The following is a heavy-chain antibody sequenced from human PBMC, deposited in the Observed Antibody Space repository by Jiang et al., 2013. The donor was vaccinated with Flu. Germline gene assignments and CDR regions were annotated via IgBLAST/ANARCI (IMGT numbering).Heavy chain of an antibody. D-gene: IGHD3-10*01. CDR1: GYTFTSYA. Sequence: LKKPGASVKVSCKASGYTFTSYAMNWVRQAPGQGLEWMGWINTNTGNPTYAQGFTGRFVFSLDTSVSTAYPQISSLKAEDTAVYYCARNYYGSGSPPYNWFDPWGQGTLVTVSS. V-gene: IGHV7-4-1*02. CDR2: INTNTGNP. J-gene: IGHJ5*02. CDR3: ARNYYGSGSPPYNWFDP.